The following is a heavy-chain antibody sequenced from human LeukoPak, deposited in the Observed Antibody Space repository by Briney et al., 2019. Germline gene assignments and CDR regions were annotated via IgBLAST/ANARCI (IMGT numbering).Heavy chain of an antibody. J-gene: IGHJ6*03. D-gene: IGHD3-22*01. V-gene: IGHV3-11*01. CDR1: GFTFSAYY. CDR3: ARASDYYDSSGTNYYYYYMDV. Sequence: PGGSLRLSCATSGFTFSAYYMTWIRQAQGRGLEWLSYISRSGSTIYYADSVKGRFTISRDNATNSLSLKRDSLRADDTAVYYCARASDYYDSSGTNYYYYYMDVWGNGTTVTVSS. CDR2: ISRSGSTI.